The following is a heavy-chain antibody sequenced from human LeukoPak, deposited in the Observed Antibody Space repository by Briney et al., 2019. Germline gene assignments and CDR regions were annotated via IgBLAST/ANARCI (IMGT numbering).Heavy chain of an antibody. D-gene: IGHD1-1*01. CDR3: ARWKDDGFDY. CDR2: ISSSSTI. CDR1: GFTFSSYS. Sequence: GGSLRLSCAASGFTFSSYSMNWVRQAPGKGLEWVSYISSSSTIHYADSVKGRFTISRDNAKNSLYLQMNSLRAEDTAVYYCARWKDDGFDYWGQGTLVTVSS. V-gene: IGHV3-48*01. J-gene: IGHJ4*02.